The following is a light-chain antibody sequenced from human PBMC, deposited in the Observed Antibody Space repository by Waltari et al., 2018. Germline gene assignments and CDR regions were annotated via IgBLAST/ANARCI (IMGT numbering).Light chain of an antibody. CDR1: KLGDKY. CDR2: QDR. Sequence: SYELTQPPSVSVSPGQTASITCSGDKLGDKYACWYQQKPGQSPVLVIYQDRMRPSGIPERFSGSNSGNTATLTISGTQAMDEAVYYCQAWDSSTGVFGTGTKVTVL. CDR3: QAWDSSTGV. V-gene: IGLV3-1*01. J-gene: IGLJ1*01.